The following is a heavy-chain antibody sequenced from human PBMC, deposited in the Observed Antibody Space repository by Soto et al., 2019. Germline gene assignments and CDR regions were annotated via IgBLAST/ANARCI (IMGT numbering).Heavy chain of an antibody. CDR3: AKDMYDILTGYSTSYYYYYMDV. J-gene: IGHJ6*03. CDR1: GFTFDDYA. Sequence: GGSLRLSCAASGFTFDDYAMHWVRQAPGKGLEWVSGISWNSGSIGYADSVKGRFTISRDNAKNSLYLQMNSLRAEDTALYYCAKDMYDILTGYSTSYYYYYMDVWGKGTTVTVSS. CDR2: ISWNSGSI. V-gene: IGHV3-9*01. D-gene: IGHD3-9*01.